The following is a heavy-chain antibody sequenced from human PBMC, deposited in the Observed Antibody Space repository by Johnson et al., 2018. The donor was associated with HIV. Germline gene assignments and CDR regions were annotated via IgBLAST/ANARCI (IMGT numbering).Heavy chain of an antibody. Sequence: EVQLVESGGGLIQPGGSLRLSCAASGFTVSSNYMSWVRQAPGKGLEWVSVIYSGGSTYYADSVKGRFTISRDNSKNTLYLQMNSLRAEDTAVYYCARMVRYYYGSGSYYNVPWKDAFDIWGQGTMVTVSS. CDR1: GFTVSSNY. D-gene: IGHD3-10*01. V-gene: IGHV3-53*01. CDR2: IYSGGST. J-gene: IGHJ3*02. CDR3: ARMVRYYYGSGSYYNVPWKDAFDI.